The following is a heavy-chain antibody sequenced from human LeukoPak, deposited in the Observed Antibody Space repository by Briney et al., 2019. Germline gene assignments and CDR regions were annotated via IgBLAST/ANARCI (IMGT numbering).Heavy chain of an antibody. V-gene: IGHV4-34*01. Sequence: SETLSLTCAVYGGSFSGYYWSWVRQPPGKGLEWIGEINHSGSTNYNPSLKSRVTISVDTSKNQFSLKLSSVTAADTAVYYCARGKGMYYYYGMDVWGQGTTVTVSS. J-gene: IGHJ6*02. CDR2: INHSGST. CDR1: GGSFSGYY. CDR3: ARGKGMYYYYGMDV.